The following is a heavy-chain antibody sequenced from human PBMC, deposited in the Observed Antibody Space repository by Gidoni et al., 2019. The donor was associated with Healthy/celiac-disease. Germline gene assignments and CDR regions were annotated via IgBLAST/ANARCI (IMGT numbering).Heavy chain of an antibody. J-gene: IGHJ2*01. D-gene: IGHD5-12*01. Sequence: STYYNPSLKSRVTISVDTSKNQFSLKLSSVTAADTAVYYCARVGLKMATLNYWYFDLWGRGTLVTVSS. CDR2: ST. CDR3: ARVGLKMATLNYWYFDL. V-gene: IGHV4-31*02.